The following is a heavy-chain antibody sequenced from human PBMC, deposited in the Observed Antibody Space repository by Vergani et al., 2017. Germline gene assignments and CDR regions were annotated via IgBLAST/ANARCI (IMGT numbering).Heavy chain of an antibody. CDR3: ARRPGWLRPGASYYFDY. Sequence: QVQLQQWGAGLLKPSETLSLTCAVYGGSFSGYYWSWIRQPPGKGLEWIGGINHSGSTNYNPSLKSRVTISVDTSKNQFSLKLSSVTAADTAVYYCARRPGWLRPGASYYFDYWGQGTLVTVSS. D-gene: IGHD5-12*01. V-gene: IGHV4-34*01. J-gene: IGHJ4*02. CDR1: GGSFSGYY. CDR2: INHSGST.